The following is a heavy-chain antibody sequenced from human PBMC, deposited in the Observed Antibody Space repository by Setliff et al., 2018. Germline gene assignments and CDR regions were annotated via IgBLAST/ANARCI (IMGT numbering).Heavy chain of an antibody. CDR2: ISYDGSNK. CDR3: ARNWVTAQHYYYGMDV. J-gene: IGHJ6*02. Sequence: PGESLKISCAASGFTFSTYAMHWVRQAPGKGLEWVAVISYDGSNKFYGDSVRGRFTISRDNSKSTLYLQMDSLRAEDAAIYYCARNWVTAQHYYYGMDVWGQGTTVTVSS. D-gene: IGHD2-21*02. V-gene: IGHV3-30*04. CDR1: GFTFSTYA.